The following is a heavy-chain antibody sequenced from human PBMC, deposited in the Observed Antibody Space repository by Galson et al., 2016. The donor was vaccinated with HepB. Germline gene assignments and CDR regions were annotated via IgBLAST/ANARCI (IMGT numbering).Heavy chain of an antibody. D-gene: IGHD6-6*01. Sequence: PALVKPPQTLALTCSFSGFSLSTSGVGVGWIRQPPGKALEWLALIYWDDDRRYSPSLKSRLTITKDTSKNQVVLTMTTMDPVDTATYFCPRHAVASRLGSLCAFDIWGQGTMVTVSS. CDR1: GFSLSTSGVG. V-gene: IGHV2-5*02. CDR2: IYWDDDR. J-gene: IGHJ3*02. CDR3: PRHAVASRLGSLCAFDI.